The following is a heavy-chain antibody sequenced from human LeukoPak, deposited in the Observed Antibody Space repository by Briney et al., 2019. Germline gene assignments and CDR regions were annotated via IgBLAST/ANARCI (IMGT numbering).Heavy chain of an antibody. CDR2: TYYRSKWYT. V-gene: IGHV6-1*01. Sequence: SQTLSLTCAISGDSVSSNSAAWNWIRQSPSRGLEWLGRTYYRSKWYTDYAVSVTSRITINPDTSKNQFSLKLNSVTAADTAVYFCARGPGSPSGDNYGRPLDYWGQGTLVTVSS. J-gene: IGHJ4*02. CDR3: ARGPGSPSGDNYGRPLDY. D-gene: IGHD5-18*01. CDR1: GDSVSSNSAA.